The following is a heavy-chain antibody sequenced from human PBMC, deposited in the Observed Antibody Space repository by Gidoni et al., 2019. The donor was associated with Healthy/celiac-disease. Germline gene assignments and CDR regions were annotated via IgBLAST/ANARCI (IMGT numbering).Heavy chain of an antibody. CDR1: GGSISSGSYY. Sequence: QVQLQESGPGLVKPSQTLSLTCTVSGGSISSGSYYWSWIRQPAGKGREWIGRIYTSGSTNYNPSLKSRVTISVDTSKNQCSLKLSSVTAADTAVYYCARLYSGYDGWEGDYYYYGMDVWGQGTTVTVSS. V-gene: IGHV4-61*02. CDR2: IYTSGST. J-gene: IGHJ6*02. D-gene: IGHD5-12*01. CDR3: ARLYSGYDGWEGDYYYYGMDV.